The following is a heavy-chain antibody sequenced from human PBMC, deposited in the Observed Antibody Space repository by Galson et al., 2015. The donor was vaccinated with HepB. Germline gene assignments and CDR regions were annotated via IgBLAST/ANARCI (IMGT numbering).Heavy chain of an antibody. J-gene: IGHJ4*02. D-gene: IGHD6-13*01. CDR1: GFSFSIYG. CDR3: AKQEAGVDY. CDR2: ISYDGSNE. V-gene: IGHV3-30*18. Sequence: SLRLSCAASGFSFSIYGVNWVRQAPDKGLEWVATISYDGSNEHYADSVKGRFTISRDNSKNTLYLQMNSLRTEDTGVYYCAKQEAGVDYWGQGTLVTVSS.